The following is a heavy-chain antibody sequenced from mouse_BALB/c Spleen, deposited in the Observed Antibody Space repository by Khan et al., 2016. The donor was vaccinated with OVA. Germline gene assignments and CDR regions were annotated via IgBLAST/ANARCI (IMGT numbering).Heavy chain of an antibody. V-gene: IGHV1-77*01. CDR3: AREWVACFPY. CDR2: IYPGSNNT. D-gene: IGHD1-1*02. Sequence: QVQLKESGAELARPGASVKLSCKASGYTFTDYNINWVKQRTGQGLEWIGEIYPGSNNTYYNEKFKGKATLTADKSSRTAYMQLSSLTSEDSVVYFCAREWVACFPYWGQGTMVTVSA. J-gene: IGHJ3*01. CDR1: GYTFTDYN.